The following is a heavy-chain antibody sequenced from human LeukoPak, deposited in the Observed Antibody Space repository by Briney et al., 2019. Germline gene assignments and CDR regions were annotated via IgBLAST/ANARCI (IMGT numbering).Heavy chain of an antibody. Sequence: GGSLRLSCAASGFPFSDYSMNWVHQAPGKGLEWVSYISSGTRIIHYADSVKGRFTISRDDAKNSLYLQMNILRAEDTAVYYCARDKRGSYGGDAFDIWGQGTMVTVSS. CDR3: ARDKRGSYGGDAFDI. J-gene: IGHJ3*02. CDR1: GFPFSDYS. D-gene: IGHD1-26*01. V-gene: IGHV3-48*04. CDR2: ISSGTRII.